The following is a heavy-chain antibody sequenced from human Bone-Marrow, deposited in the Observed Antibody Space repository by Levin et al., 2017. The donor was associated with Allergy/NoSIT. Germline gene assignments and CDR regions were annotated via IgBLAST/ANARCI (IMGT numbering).Heavy chain of an antibody. CDR2: ISRDGSRR. CDR1: GFTFSHHG. CDR3: ARDDTDCSTTSCNYFYFYGVDV. Sequence: PGGSLRLSCKASGFTFSHHGMHWVRQAPGKGLEWVATISRDGSRRYHVDSMQGRVSISRDNARNTVYLEMNGLRRDDTAVYYFARDDTDCSTTSCNYFYFYGVDVWGQGTTVRVS. D-gene: IGHD2-2*01. V-gene: IGHV3-30*03. J-gene: IGHJ6*02.